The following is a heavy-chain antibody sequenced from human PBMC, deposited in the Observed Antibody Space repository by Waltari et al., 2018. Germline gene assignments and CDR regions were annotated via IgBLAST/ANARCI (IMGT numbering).Heavy chain of an antibody. Sequence: QVQLVQSRAEVKKPGSSVKVSCKASGGTFSSYAISWVRQAPGQGLEWMGGIIPICGTANDAEKCQGRVTITADESTSTAYMELSSLRAEDTAVYYCARPYDSSGYGAFDIWGQGTMVTVSS. D-gene: IGHD3-22*01. CDR2: IIPICGTA. CDR1: GGTFSSYA. CDR3: ARPYDSSGYGAFDI. V-gene: IGHV1-69*12. J-gene: IGHJ3*02.